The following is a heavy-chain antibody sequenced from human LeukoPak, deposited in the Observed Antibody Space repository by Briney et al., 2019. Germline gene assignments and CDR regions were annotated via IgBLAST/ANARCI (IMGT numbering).Heavy chain of an antibody. D-gene: IGHD3-10*01. CDR1: GGTFSSYA. Sequence: SVKVSCKASGGTFSSYAISWVRQAPGQGLEWMGRIIPILGIANYAQKFQGRVTITADKSTSTAYMELSSLRSEDTAVYYCAGQYYYGSGSPKVLDYWGQGTLVTVSS. V-gene: IGHV1-69*04. J-gene: IGHJ4*02. CDR3: AGQYYYGSGSPKVLDY. CDR2: IIPILGIA.